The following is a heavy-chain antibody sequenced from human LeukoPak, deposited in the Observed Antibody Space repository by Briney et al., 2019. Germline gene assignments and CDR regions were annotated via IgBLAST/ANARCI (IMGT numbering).Heavy chain of an antibody. CDR2: MYYSGST. Sequence: SETLSLTCSVSGDAITGSSYYWGWIRQPPGKGLEWIGSMYYSGSTYSNPSLKIRVTMSADTSKNQFSLKLSSVSSADTAVYYSARQYYDNTGYYYFDYWGQGTLVTVSS. J-gene: IGHJ4*02. D-gene: IGHD3-22*01. V-gene: IGHV4-39*01. CDR1: GDAITGSSYY. CDR3: ARQYYDNTGYYYFDY.